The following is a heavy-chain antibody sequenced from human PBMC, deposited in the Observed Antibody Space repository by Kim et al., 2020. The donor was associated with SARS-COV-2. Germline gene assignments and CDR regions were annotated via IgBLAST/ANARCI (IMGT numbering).Heavy chain of an antibody. J-gene: IGHJ4*01. Sequence: GGSLRLSCAASGFTLSSYAMSWVRQAPGQGLAWVVGISSSGGSSPYADSVKGRFTISRYNSKQTLYLQMNSLRAEDTAVYYCAKDKDSGLGSYSWGLFD. CDR3: AKDKDSGLGSYSWGLFD. D-gene: IGHD3-10*01. CDR2: ISSSGGSS. CDR1: GFTLSSYA. V-gene: IGHV3-23*01.